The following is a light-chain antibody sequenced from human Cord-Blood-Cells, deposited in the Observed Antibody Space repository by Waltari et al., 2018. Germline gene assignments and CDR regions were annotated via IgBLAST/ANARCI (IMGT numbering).Light chain of an antibody. CDR3: CSYAGSSTWV. Sequence: QSALTQPASVSGSPGQSITISCTGTSSDVGSYNLVSWYQQHPGKAPKLMIYEVSKPPSGVSNRVSGSKSGNTASLTISGLQAEDEADYYCCSYAGSSTWVFGGGTKLTVL. CDR1: SSDVGSYNL. J-gene: IGLJ3*02. V-gene: IGLV2-23*02. CDR2: EVS.